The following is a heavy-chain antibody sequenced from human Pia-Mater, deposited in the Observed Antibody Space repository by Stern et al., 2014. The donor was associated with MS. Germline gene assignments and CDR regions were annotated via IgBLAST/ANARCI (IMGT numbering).Heavy chain of an antibody. CDR1: GLTLSSYW. D-gene: IGHD2-21*02. V-gene: IGHV3-7*01. Sequence: VQLMQSGGGLVQPGGSLRLSCAASGLTLSSYWMSWVRQAPGKGLEWVANIKQDGSEKYYVASVKGRFTISRDNAKNSLFLQMNSLRAEDTAVYYCAADTRAMTVFYWGQGTLVTVSS. CDR3: AADTRAMTVFY. J-gene: IGHJ4*02. CDR2: IKQDGSEK.